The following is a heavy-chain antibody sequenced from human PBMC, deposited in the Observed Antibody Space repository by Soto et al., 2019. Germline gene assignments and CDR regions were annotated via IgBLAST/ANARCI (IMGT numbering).Heavy chain of an antibody. D-gene: IGHD1-26*01. Sequence: QVQLQESGPGLVKPSQTLSLTCTVSGGSISSGGYYWSWIRQHPGTGLEWIGYSYYSGRTYYNPSLTSRVTIPLDTSKTQFSLKLSSVAAADTAVDYCARTPLLWGQGTLVTVSS. CDR2: SYYSGRT. CDR3: ARTPLL. J-gene: IGHJ4*02. V-gene: IGHV4-31*03. CDR1: GGSISSGGYY.